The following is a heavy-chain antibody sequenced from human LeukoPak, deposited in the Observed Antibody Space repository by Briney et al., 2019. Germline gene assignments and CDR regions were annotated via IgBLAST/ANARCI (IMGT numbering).Heavy chain of an antibody. Sequence: PSETLSLTCTVSGGSISSSSYYWGWIRQPPGKGREWIGSIYYSGSTYYNPSLKSRVTPSVDKSTKQFSLQLSSVTAANTAVYYCARQYYYDSSGYYYWGQGTLVTVSS. CDR2: IYYSGST. J-gene: IGHJ4*02. V-gene: IGHV4-39*01. CDR1: GGSISSSSYY. CDR3: ARQYYYDSSGYYY. D-gene: IGHD3-22*01.